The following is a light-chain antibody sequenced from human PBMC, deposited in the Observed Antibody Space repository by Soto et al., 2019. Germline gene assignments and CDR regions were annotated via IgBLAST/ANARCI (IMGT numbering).Light chain of an antibody. V-gene: IGKV3D-15*03. J-gene: IGKJ1*01. CDR3: HQRQSWPRT. CDR1: QGVTTN. Sequence: EIVMTQSPGTLSVSPGERATLSCRAGQGVTTNFAWYQHRPGQAPRLLIYQTSIRAAGIPARFSASGSGTDFTLTISDVQPEDFALYYCHQRQSWPRTFGQGTKVDIK. CDR2: QTS.